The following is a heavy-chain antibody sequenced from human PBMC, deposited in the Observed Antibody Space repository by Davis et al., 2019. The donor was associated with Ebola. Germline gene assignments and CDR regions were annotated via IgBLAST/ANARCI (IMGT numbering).Heavy chain of an antibody. D-gene: IGHD3-22*01. J-gene: IGHJ4*02. V-gene: IGHV1-69*02. CDR3: ARADLVVVITVLGMGFDY. CDR2: IIPILGIA. CDR1: LSSFLRYT. Sequence: SVKVSCKASLSSFLRYTFSWVRQAPGQGLEWMGRIIPILGIANYAQKFQGRVTITADKSTSTAYMELSSLRAEDTAVYYCARADLVVVITVLGMGFDYWGQGTLVTVSS.